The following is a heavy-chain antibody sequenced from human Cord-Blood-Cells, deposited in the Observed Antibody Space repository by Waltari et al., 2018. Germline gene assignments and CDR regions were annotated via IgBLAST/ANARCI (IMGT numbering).Heavy chain of an antibody. CDR1: GFTFSSYA. CDR2: ISYDGRNK. J-gene: IGHJ4*02. V-gene: IGHV3-30*04. CDR3: AREYKRGNYFDY. Sequence: QVQLVESGGGVVQPGRSLRLSCAASGFTFSSYAMHWVRQAPGKGLGWVEVISYDGRNKYYEDSVKGRFTISRDNSKNTLYLQMNSLRAEDTAVYYCAREYKRGNYFDYWGQGTLVTVSS. D-gene: IGHD1-1*01.